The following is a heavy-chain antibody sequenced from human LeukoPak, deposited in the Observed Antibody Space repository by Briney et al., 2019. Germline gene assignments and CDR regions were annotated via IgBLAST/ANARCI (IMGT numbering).Heavy chain of an antibody. V-gene: IGHV3-9*01. CDR2: ISWNSGSL. CDR1: GFIFDDYA. J-gene: IGHJ2*01. Sequence: GGSLRLSCAASGFIFDDYAMHWVRQAPGKGLDWVSGISWNSGSLAYADSVKGRFTISRDNAKNSLYLQMNSLRTEDTAWYYCARGLGGDQGYFDLWGRGTLATVSS. CDR3: ARGLGGDQGYFDL. D-gene: IGHD3-10*01.